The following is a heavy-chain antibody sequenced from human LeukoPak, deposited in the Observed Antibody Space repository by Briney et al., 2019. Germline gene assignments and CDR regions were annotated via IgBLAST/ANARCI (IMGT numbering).Heavy chain of an antibody. V-gene: IGHV3-21*01. J-gene: IGHJ2*01. CDR3: ARDGLAAATLHWCFDL. D-gene: IGHD2-15*01. CDR1: GFTFSDYG. Sequence: GGSLRLSCAAAGFTFSDYGMNWVRQAPGKGLEWVSSISSSSSYIYYADSVKGRFTISRDNARNSLYLQMNSLRAEDTAVYYCARDGLAAATLHWCFDLWGRGTLVTVSS. CDR2: ISSSSSYI.